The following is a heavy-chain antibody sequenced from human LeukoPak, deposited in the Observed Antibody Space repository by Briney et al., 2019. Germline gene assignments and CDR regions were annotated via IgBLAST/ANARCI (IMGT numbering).Heavy chain of an antibody. J-gene: IGHJ4*02. CDR2: ISSSGSTI. CDR1: GFTFSSYE. V-gene: IGHV3-48*03. CDR3: AKDQEGYYDSSGYGQYYFDY. Sequence: GGSLRLSCAASGFTFSSYEMNWVRQAPGKGLEWDSYISSSGSTIYYADSVKGRFTISRDNSKNTLYLQMNSLRAEDTAVYYCAKDQEGYYDSSGYGQYYFDYWGQGTLVTVSS. D-gene: IGHD3-22*01.